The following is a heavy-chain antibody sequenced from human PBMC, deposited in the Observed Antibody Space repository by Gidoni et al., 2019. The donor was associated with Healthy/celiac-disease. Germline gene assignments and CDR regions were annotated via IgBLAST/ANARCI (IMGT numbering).Heavy chain of an antibody. CDR1: FSGYY. J-gene: IGHJ4*02. D-gene: IGHD5-12*01. V-gene: IGHV4-34*01. CDR2: INHSGST. Sequence: FSGYYWSWIRQPPGKGLEWIGEINHSGSTTYNPSLKSRVTISVDTSKNQFSLKLSSVTAADTAVYYCARRRWLQTKGYYFDYWGQGTLVTVSS. CDR3: ARRRWLQTKGYYFDY.